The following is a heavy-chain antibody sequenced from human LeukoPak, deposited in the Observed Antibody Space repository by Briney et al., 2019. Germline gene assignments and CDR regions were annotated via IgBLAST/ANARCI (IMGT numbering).Heavy chain of an antibody. D-gene: IGHD6-13*01. J-gene: IGHJ6*02. CDR3: ARDMSSSSLNYGMDV. V-gene: IGHV1-69*06. CDR1: GGTFSSYA. CDR2: IIPIFGTA. Sequence: SVKVSCKASGGTFSSYAISWVRQAPGQGLEWMGGIIPIFGTANYAQKFQGRVTITADKSTSTAYMELSSLRSEDTAVYYCARDMSSSSLNYGMDVWGQGTTVTVSS.